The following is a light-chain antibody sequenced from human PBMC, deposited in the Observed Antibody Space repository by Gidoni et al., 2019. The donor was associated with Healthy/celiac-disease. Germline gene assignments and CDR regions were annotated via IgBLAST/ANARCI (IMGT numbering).Light chain of an antibody. V-gene: IGKV3-15*01. J-gene: IGKJ2*02. Sequence: EIVMTQSPATLSVSPGERATLSCRASQSVNSNLAWYQQKPGQAPRLLIYGASTRATGIPARFSGSGSGTEFTLTISSLQSEDFAVYYCQQYNNWPPCTFXQXTKLEIK. CDR3: QQYNNWPPCT. CDR2: GAS. CDR1: QSVNSN.